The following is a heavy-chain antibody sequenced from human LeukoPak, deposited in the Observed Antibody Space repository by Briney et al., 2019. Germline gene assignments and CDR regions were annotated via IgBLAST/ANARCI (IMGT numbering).Heavy chain of an antibody. CDR1: GGSISSYH. D-gene: IGHD3-10*01. CDR2: FYYSRST. Sequence: SETLSLTCTVSGGSISSYHWSWIRQPPGKGLEWIGFFYYSRSTNYNPSLKSRVTISIDTSKNQFSLKLSSVTAADTAVYYCARAPYGSATDNYYMDVWGKGTTVTVSS. J-gene: IGHJ6*03. CDR3: ARAPYGSATDNYYMDV. V-gene: IGHV4-59*01.